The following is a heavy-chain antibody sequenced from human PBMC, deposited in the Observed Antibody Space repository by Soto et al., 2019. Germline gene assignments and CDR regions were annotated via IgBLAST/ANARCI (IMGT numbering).Heavy chain of an antibody. CDR2: ISWNSGSI. J-gene: IGHJ3*02. D-gene: IGHD3-10*01. CDR3: AKDTQALLWFGELSGSAFDI. Sequence: EVQLVEPGGGLVQPGRSLRLSCAASGFTFDDYAMHWVRQAPGKGLEWVSGISWNSGSIGYADSVKGRFTISRDNAKNSLYLQMNSLRAEDTALYYCAKDTQALLWFGELSGSAFDIWGQGTMVTVSS. V-gene: IGHV3-9*01. CDR1: GFTFDDYA.